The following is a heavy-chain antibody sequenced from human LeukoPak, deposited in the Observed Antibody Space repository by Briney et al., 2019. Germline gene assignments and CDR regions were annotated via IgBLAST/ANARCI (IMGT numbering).Heavy chain of an antibody. Sequence: GRSLRLSCAASGFTFSSYAMHWVRQAPGKGLEWVAVISYDGSNKYYADSVKGRFTISRDNSKNTLYLQMNSLRAEDTAVYYCARDPTVRGFYYDSSGYADYWGQGTLVTVSS. CDR1: GFTFSSYA. CDR3: ARDPTVRGFYYDSSGYADY. V-gene: IGHV3-30-3*01. CDR2: ISYDGSNK. D-gene: IGHD3-22*01. J-gene: IGHJ4*02.